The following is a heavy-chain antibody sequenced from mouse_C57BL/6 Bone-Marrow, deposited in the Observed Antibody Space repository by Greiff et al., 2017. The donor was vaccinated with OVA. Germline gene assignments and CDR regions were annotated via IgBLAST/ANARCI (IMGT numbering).Heavy chain of an antibody. J-gene: IGHJ3*01. V-gene: IGHV5-17*01. CDR3: ARGLRGFAY. CDR1: GFTFSDYG. CDR2: ISSGSSTI. Sequence: EVQVVESGGGLVKPGGSLKLSCAASGFTFSDYGMHWVRQASEKGLEWVAYISSGSSTIYYADTVKGRFTISRDNAKNTLFLQMTSLRSEETAMYYCARGLRGFAYWGQGALVTVSA.